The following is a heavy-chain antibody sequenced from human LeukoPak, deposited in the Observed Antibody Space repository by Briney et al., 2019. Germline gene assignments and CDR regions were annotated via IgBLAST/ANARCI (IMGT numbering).Heavy chain of an antibody. Sequence: SPVKACCKPAGGTFSRYAISGVPQAAGHGLEWMGGINPIFGTASYAQKFQCRVTITTDESTSTAYIELSSLRSEETAVYYCATPEPDSGYDLRSHLDYWGQGTLVTVSS. J-gene: IGHJ4*02. D-gene: IGHD5-12*01. V-gene: IGHV1-69*05. CDR1: GGTFSRYA. CDR2: INPIFGTA. CDR3: ATPEPDSGYDLRSHLDY.